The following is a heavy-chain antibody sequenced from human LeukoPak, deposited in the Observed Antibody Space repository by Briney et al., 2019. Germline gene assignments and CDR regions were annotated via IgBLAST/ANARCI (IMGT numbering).Heavy chain of an antibody. CDR3: AKTREITMIVVVTPFDY. J-gene: IGHJ4*02. Sequence: GGSLRLSCAASGLTFSSYAMSWVRQAPGKGLEWVSAISGSGGSTYYADSVKGRFTISRDNSKNTLYLQMNSLRAEDTAVYYCAKTREITMIVVVTPFDYWGQGTLVTVSS. D-gene: IGHD3-22*01. V-gene: IGHV3-23*01. CDR1: GLTFSSYA. CDR2: ISGSGGST.